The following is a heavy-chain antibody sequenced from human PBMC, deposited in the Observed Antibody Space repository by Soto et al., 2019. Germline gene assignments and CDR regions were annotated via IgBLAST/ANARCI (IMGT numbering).Heavy chain of an antibody. J-gene: IGHJ6*02. CDR2: IYYSGST. V-gene: IGHV4-30-4*01. CDR1: GGSISSGDYY. D-gene: IGHD2-2*01. CDR3: ARVTKDIVLVPAGMDV. Sequence: QVQLQESGPGLVKPSQTLSLTCTVSGGSISSGDYYWSWIRQPPGKGLEWIGYIYYSGSTYYNPSLRSRVTISVATSKNQFSLKLSSVTAADTAVYYCARVTKDIVLVPAGMDVWGQGTTVTVSS.